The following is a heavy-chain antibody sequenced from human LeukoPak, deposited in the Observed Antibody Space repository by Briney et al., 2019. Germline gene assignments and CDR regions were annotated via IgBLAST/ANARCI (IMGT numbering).Heavy chain of an antibody. V-gene: IGHV3-23*01. Sequence: PEGSLRLSCAASGFTFSSYAMGWVRQAPGKGLEWVSAISGSGGSTYYADSVKGRFTISRDNSKNTRYLQMNSLRAADTAVYSCAKVHGGNSDAFDYWGQGTLVTVSS. CDR2: ISGSGGST. CDR3: AKVHGGNSDAFDY. CDR1: GFTFSSYA. D-gene: IGHD4-23*01. J-gene: IGHJ4*02.